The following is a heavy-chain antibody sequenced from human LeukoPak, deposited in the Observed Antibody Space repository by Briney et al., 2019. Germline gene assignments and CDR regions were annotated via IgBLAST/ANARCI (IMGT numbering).Heavy chain of an antibody. V-gene: IGHV1-2*02. J-gene: IGHJ4*02. Sequence: ASVKVPCKASGYTFTGYYMHWVRQAPGQGLEWMGWINPNSGGTNYAQKFQGRVTMTRDTSISTAYMELSRLRSDDTAVYYCARVTDYYGSGSPDYWGQGTLVTVSS. CDR1: GYTFTGYY. D-gene: IGHD3-10*01. CDR3: ARVTDYYGSGSPDY. CDR2: INPNSGGT.